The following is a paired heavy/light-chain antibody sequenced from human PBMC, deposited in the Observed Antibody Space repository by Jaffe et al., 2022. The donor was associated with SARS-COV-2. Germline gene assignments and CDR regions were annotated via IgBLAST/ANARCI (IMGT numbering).Heavy chain of an antibody. J-gene: IGHJ4*02. V-gene: IGHV3-23*01. Sequence: EVQLLESGGGLVQPGGSLRLSCAASGFTSSNYAMSWVRQAPGKGLEWVSGISGSGDSTYYADSVKGRFTISRDIPKNTLSLQMNSLRAEDTAVYYCAKRAAGGSGYYFDYWGRGTLVTVSS. CDR1: GFTSSNYA. CDR2: ISGSGDST. D-gene: IGHD6-13*01. CDR3: AKRAAGGSGYYFDY.
Light chain of an antibody. J-gene: IGLJ2*01. CDR1: KLGDKY. CDR2: QDS. CDR3: QAWDSSTVV. Sequence: SYELTQAPSVSVSPGQTASITCSGDKLGDKYACWYQQKPGQSPVLVIYQDSKRPSEIPERFSGSNSGNTATLTISGTQAMDEADYYCQAWDSSTVVFGGGTKLTVL. V-gene: IGLV3-1*01.